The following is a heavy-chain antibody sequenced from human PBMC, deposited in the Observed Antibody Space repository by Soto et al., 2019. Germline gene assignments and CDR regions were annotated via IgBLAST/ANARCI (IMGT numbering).Heavy chain of an antibody. CDR3: ARAGTGGDYWGDH. Sequence: QVQLVESGGGVVQPGRSLSLSCAASGFTFDTYGMHWVRQAPGKGLEWLAVTSWDEGSKYSADSVKGRFTISRDNSKNTLYLQMDSLRPEDTAIYFCARAGTGGDYWGDHWGQGTLVTASS. CDR1: GFTFDTYG. D-gene: IGHD3-3*01. J-gene: IGHJ5*02. CDR2: TSWDEGSK. V-gene: IGHV3-30*03.